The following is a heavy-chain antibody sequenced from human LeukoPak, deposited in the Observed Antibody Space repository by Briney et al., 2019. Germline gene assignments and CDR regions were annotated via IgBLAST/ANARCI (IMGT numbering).Heavy chain of an antibody. CDR1: GFTFSSYS. D-gene: IGHD4/OR15-4a*01. CDR2: ISSSTSYI. J-gene: IGHJ3*02. V-gene: IGHV3-21*01. Sequence: PGGSLRVSCAASGFTFSSYSMKWVRQAPGKGLTWVSFISSSTSYISYADSLKGRFTISRDNAKSSLWLQMNSLRAEDTAGYYGARAPNGRFDIWGQGTMVTVSS. CDR3: ARAPNGRFDI.